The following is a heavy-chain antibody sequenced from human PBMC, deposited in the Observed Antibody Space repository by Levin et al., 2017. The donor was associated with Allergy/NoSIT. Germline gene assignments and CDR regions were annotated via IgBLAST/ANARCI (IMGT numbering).Heavy chain of an antibody. CDR3: AKDEGATRSYYIDY. D-gene: IGHD1-26*01. CDR1: GLTFSSYA. Sequence: GESLKISCAASGLTFSSYAMHWVRQAPGKGLEWVALILYDGSLKKYADSVKGRFTISRDNANKTLFLQMNSLRPEDTAVYYCAKDEGATRSYYIDYWGQGTLVTVSS. CDR2: ILYDGSLK. V-gene: IGHV3-30*18. J-gene: IGHJ4*02.